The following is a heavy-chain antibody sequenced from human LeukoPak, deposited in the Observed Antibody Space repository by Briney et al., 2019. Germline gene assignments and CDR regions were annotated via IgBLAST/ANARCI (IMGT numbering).Heavy chain of an antibody. J-gene: IGHJ5*02. D-gene: IGHD1-26*01. V-gene: IGHV4-34*01. CDR3: ARGGIVGATIAWFDP. Sequence: SETLSLTCNVSGGSIRSDYWSWIRQSPGKGLEWIGEINHSGSTNYNPSLKSRVTISVDTSKNQFSLKLSSVTAADTAVYYCARGGIVGATIAWFDPWGQGTLVTVSS. CDR1: GGSIRSDY. CDR2: INHSGST.